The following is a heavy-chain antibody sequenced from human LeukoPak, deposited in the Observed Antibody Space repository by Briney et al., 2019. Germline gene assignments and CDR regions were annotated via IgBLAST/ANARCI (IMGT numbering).Heavy chain of an antibody. Sequence: GASVKVSCRASGYTFTSHGINWVRQAPGQGLEWMGWISAYNGDTNSAQKLQGRVTLTTDTSTSTAYMELRSLRSDDTALYYCARGGRALYYGMDVWGQGTTVTVSS. CDR3: ARGGRALYYGMDV. J-gene: IGHJ6*02. CDR2: ISAYNGDT. D-gene: IGHD2-15*01. CDR1: GYTFTSHG. V-gene: IGHV1-18*01.